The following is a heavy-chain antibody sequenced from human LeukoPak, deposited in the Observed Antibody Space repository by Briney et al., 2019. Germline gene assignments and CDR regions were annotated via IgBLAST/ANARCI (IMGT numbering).Heavy chain of an antibody. CDR2: INPSGGST. D-gene: IGHD2-2*01. J-gene: IGHJ4*02. CDR1: GYTFTSYY. V-gene: IGHV1-46*03. CDR3: ARDRLGEDIVVVPAAPSLLFDY. Sequence: ASVKVSCKASGYTFTSYYVHWVRQAPGQGLEWMGIINPSGGSTSYAQKFQGRVTMTRDTSTSTVYMELSSLRSEDTAVYYCARDRLGEDIVVVPAAPSLLFDYWGQGTLVTVSS.